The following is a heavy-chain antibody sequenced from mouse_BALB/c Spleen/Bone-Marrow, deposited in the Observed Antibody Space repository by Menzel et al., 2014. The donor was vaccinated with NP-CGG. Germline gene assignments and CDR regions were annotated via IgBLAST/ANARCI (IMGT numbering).Heavy chain of an antibody. Sequence: VQLQQSGPDLVKPSQSLSLTCTVTGYSITSGYSWHWIRQFPGNKLDWMGYIPYSGSTNYNPSLKSRISITRDTSKNQFFLQLNSVTTEDTATYYCASSTTVVADGYFDVWGAGTTVTVSS. J-gene: IGHJ1*01. V-gene: IGHV3-1*02. D-gene: IGHD1-1*01. CDR2: IPYSGST. CDR3: ASSTTVVADGYFDV. CDR1: GYSITSGYS.